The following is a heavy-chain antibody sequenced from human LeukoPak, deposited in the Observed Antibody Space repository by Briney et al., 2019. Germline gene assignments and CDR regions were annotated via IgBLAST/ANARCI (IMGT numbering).Heavy chain of an antibody. Sequence: GGSLRLSCAASGFTFDDYGMSWVRQAPGKGLEWVSGINWNGGSTGYADSVKGRFTISRDNANNSLYLQMNSLRAEDTALYYCARDSDYGGNYNWFDPWGQGTLVTVSS. CDR2: INWNGGST. CDR3: ARDSDYGGNYNWFDP. CDR1: GFTFDDYG. D-gene: IGHD4-23*01. V-gene: IGHV3-20*04. J-gene: IGHJ5*02.